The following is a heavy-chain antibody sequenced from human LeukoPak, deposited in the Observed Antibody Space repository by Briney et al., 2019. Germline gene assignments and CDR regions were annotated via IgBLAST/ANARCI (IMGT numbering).Heavy chain of an antibody. J-gene: IGHJ4*02. D-gene: IGHD1-26*01. V-gene: IGHV3-48*04. CDR3: TRDGREWELVY. Sequence: GGSLRLSCAASGFTFRSYSMNWVRQAPGKGLEWVSYISKSDSTVDYADSVKGRFTISRDNAKNSLYLQMNSLRAEDTAVYYSTRDGREWELVYWGQGALGTVSS. CDR1: GFTFRSYS. CDR2: ISKSDSTV.